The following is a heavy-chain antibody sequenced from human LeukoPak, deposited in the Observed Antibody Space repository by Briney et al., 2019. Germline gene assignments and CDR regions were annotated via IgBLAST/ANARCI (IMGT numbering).Heavy chain of an antibody. J-gene: IGHJ4*02. V-gene: IGHV3-30*04. CDR2: ISYDEKNT. Sequence: RAGGSLRLSCAASGFTFSAYPMHWLRQAPGKGLEWEAVISYDEKNTNYADSAKARFTISRDNSKNTLYLQMNSLRAEDTAVYYCARAPDSAWHNFDYWGQGTQVTVSS. D-gene: IGHD6-19*01. CDR3: ARAPDSAWHNFDY. CDR1: GFTFSAYP.